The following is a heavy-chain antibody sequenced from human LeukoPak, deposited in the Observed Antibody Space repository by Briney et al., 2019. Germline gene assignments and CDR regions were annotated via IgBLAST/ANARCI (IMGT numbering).Heavy chain of an antibody. J-gene: IGHJ4*02. CDR1: GFTVSSNY. CDR2: IYSGGST. CDR3: AKVTYGSGTYGAFDS. Sequence: GSLRLSCAASGFTVSSNYMSWVRQAPGKGLEWVSVIYSGGSTYYADSVKGRFTISRDNSKNTLYLQMNSLRAEDTAVYYCAKVTYGSGTYGAFDSWGQGTLVTVSS. D-gene: IGHD3-10*01. V-gene: IGHV3-53*01.